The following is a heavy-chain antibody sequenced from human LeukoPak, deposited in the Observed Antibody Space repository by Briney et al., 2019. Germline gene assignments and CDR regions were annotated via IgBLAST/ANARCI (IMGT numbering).Heavy chain of an antibody. CDR3: ARGLAYSSGFGYFDY. CDR1: GGSISSGGYY. CDR2: INHSGST. J-gene: IGHJ4*02. V-gene: IGHV4-39*07. Sequence: PSETLSLTCTVSGGSISSGGYYWSWIRQPPGTGLEWIGEINHSGSTNYNPSLKSRVTISVDTSKNQFSLKLSSVTAADTAVYYCARGLAYSSGFGYFDYWGQGTLVTVSS. D-gene: IGHD5-18*01.